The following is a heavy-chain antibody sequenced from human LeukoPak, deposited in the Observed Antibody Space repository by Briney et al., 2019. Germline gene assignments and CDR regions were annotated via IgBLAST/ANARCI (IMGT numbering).Heavy chain of an antibody. CDR3: AKDHGYSYGRGFDY. D-gene: IGHD5-18*01. CDR1: GFTFDDYA. Sequence: GGSLRLSCAASGFTFDDYAMHWVRQAPGKGLERVSGISWNSGSIGYADSVKGRFTISRDNAKNSLYLQMNSLRAEDMALYYCAKDHGYSYGRGFDYWGQGTLVTVSS. J-gene: IGHJ4*02. V-gene: IGHV3-9*03. CDR2: ISWNSGSI.